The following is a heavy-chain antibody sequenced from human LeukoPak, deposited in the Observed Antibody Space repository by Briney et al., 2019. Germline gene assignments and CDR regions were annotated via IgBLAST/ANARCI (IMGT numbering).Heavy chain of an antibody. CDR1: GFTFSDYY. D-gene: IGHD2-2*01. CDR3: ARDRLYCSSTSCYWSAFDI. J-gene: IGHJ3*02. CDR2: ISSSGSTI. Sequence: GGSLRLSCAASGFTFSDYYVSWIRQAPGKGLEWVSYISSSGSTIYYADSVKGRFTISRDNAKNSLYLQMNSLRAEDTAVYYCARDRLYCSSTSCYWSAFDIWGQGTMVTVSS. V-gene: IGHV3-11*04.